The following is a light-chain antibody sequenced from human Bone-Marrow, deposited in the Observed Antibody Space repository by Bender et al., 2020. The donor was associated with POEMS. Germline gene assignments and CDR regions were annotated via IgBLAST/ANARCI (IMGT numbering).Light chain of an antibody. Sequence: SKRPSGVSDRFSGSKSGNTASLTISGLQAEDEADYYCCSYAGSDTFWVFGGGTKLAVL. J-gene: IGLJ3*02. V-gene: IGLV2-23*01. CDR2: S. CDR3: CSYAGSDTFWV.